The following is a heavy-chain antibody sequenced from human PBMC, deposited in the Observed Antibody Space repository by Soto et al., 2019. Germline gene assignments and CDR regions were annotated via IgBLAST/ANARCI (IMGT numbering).Heavy chain of an antibody. CDR3: ARDGRIRRPDWYFDL. D-gene: IGHD2-15*01. CDR2: ISRSGSTI. V-gene: IGHV3-48*03. J-gene: IGHJ2*01. Sequence: PGGSLRLSCAASGLTFSSYEMNWVRQAPGKGPEWVSYISRSGSTIYYADSVKGRVTISRDNAKNSLYLQMNSLRAEDTAVYYCARDGRIRRPDWYFDLWGRGTLVTVSS. CDR1: GLTFSSYE.